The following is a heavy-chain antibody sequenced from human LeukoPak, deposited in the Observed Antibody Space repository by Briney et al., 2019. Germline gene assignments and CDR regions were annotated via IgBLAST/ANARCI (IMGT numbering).Heavy chain of an antibody. CDR3: ARGGWNKFDY. CDR1: GFTFIAYY. CDR2: ISRSGITI. V-gene: IGHV3-11*04. Sequence: GGSLRLSLAAFGFTFIAYYMGWIRQAPGLGLEWISYISRSGITIKYADSVKGRFTISRDNAKNSLYLQMNSLRAEDTAVYYCARGGWNKFDYWGQGTLVTVSS. J-gene: IGHJ4*02. D-gene: IGHD3-22*01.